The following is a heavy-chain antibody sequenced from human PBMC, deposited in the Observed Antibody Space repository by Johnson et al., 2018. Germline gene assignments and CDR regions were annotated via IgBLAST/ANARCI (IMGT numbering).Heavy chain of an antibody. J-gene: IGHJ3*02. D-gene: IGHD5-24*01. V-gene: IGHV3-21*01. Sequence: EVQLVETGGGLVKPGESXRLSCAASGFMFSSYSMNWVRQTPGKGLEWVSCISSTSSYVYYADSVKGRFTISRDNAKNSLFMQRSSLRADDTAFYYCARGPAGRDGYNWDAFDIWGQGTMVTVSS. CDR2: ISSTSSYV. CDR1: GFMFSSYS. CDR3: ARGPAGRDGYNWDAFDI.